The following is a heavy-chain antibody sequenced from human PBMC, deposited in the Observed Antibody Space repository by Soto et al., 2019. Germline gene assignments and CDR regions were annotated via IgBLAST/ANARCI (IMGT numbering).Heavy chain of an antibody. J-gene: IGHJ4*02. CDR1: GFTFSSYA. CDR2: ISGSGGST. CDR3: LRSRSGWYFDY. V-gene: IGHV3-23*01. D-gene: IGHD6-19*01. Sequence: GGSLRLSCAASGFTFSSYAMSWVRQAPGKGLEWVSVISGSGGSTYYADSVKGRFTISRDNSKNTLYLQMNSLRAEDTAVYYCLRSRSGWYFDYWGQGNLVTVSS.